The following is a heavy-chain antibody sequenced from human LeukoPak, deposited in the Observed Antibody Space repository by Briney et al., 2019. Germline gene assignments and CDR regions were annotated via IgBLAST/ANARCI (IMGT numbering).Heavy chain of an antibody. V-gene: IGHV4-39*01. J-gene: IGHJ2*01. D-gene: IGHD2-21*02. CDR3: ERVGVQQFVAVTGILNWYFDL. Sequence: SETLSLTCTVSGGSISSATYYWGWIRQPPGKGLEWLGSIYYSGSTYYKPSLKSRGTISVDTSNNQFSLKLTSVTAADTAVYYCERVGVQQFVAVTGILNWYFDLWGRGTLVTVSS. CDR2: IYYSGST. CDR1: GGSISSATYY.